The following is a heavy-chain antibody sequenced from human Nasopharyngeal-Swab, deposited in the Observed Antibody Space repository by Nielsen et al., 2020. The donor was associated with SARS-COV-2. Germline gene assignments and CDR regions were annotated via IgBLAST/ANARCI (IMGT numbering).Heavy chain of an antibody. Sequence: GGSLRLSCAVSGFTFDDYAMHWVRQAPGKGLEWVSGISWNSGSIGYADSVKGRFTISRDNAKNSLYLQMNSLRAEDTALYYCAKDKRVVTYYFDYWGQGTLVTVSS. D-gene: IGHD3-22*01. V-gene: IGHV3-9*01. J-gene: IGHJ4*02. CDR1: GFTFDDYA. CDR2: ISWNSGSI. CDR3: AKDKRVVTYYFDY.